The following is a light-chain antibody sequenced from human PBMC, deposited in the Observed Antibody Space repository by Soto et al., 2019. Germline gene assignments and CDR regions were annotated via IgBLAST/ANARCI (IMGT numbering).Light chain of an antibody. J-gene: IGKJ2*01. CDR1: QSLTSSD. CDR3: QQYESSPPSYT. V-gene: IGKV3-20*01. CDR2: GAS. Sequence: EIVLTQSPGTLPLSPGERATLSCRASQSLTSSDLAWYQQSPGQAPRLLIYGASSRATGIPDRFSGSGSATDFTLTISRLVPEDVAVYYCQQYESSPPSYTFGQGTKLEIK.